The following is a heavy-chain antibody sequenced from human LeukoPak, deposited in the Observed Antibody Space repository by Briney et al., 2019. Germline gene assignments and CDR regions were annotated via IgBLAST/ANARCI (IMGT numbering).Heavy chain of an antibody. CDR1: GFTVSSNY. J-gene: IGHJ4*02. Sequence: GGSLRLSCAASGFTVSSNYMSWVRQAPGKGLEWVSVIYSGGSTYYADSVKGRFTISRDNSKNTLYLQMNSLRAEDTAVYYCARNARPTAMDYWGQGTLVTVSS. CDR3: ARNARPTAMDY. D-gene: IGHD5-18*01. V-gene: IGHV3-66*01. CDR2: IYSGGST.